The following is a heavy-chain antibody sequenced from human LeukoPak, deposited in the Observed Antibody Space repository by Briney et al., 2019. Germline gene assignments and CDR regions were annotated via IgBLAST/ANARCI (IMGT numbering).Heavy chain of an antibody. J-gene: IGHJ5*02. V-gene: IGHV1-18*01. D-gene: IGHD1-7*01. CDR2: ISAYNGNT. CDR3: ARDMEGGVNWNFENWFDP. Sequence: GASVKVSCKASGYTFTSYGISWVRQAPGQGLEWMGWISAYNGNTNYAQKLQGRVTMTTDTSTSTAYMELRSLRSDDTAVYYCARDMEGGVNWNFENWFDPWGQGTLVTVSS. CDR1: GYTFTSYG.